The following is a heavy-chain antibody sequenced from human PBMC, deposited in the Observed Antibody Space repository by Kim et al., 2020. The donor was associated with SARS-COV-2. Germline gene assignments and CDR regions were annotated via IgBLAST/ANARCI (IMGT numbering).Heavy chain of an antibody. CDR3: VRQEDIVVVVAAPTVRTRNWFDP. Sequence: SETLSLTCTVSGGSISSSSYYWGWIRQPPGKGLEWIGSIYYSGSTYYNPSLKSRVTISVDTSKNQFSLKLSSVAAADTAVYYCVRQEDIVVVVAAPTVRTRNWFDPWGQGTLVTVSS. V-gene: IGHV4-39*01. D-gene: IGHD2-15*01. CDR1: GGSISSSSYY. J-gene: IGHJ5*02. CDR2: IYYSGST.